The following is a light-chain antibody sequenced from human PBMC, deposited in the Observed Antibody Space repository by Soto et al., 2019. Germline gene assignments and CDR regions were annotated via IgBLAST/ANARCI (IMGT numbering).Light chain of an antibody. CDR2: KDS. V-gene: IGLV3-25*02. CDR1: ALPKQY. Sequence: YELTQPPSVSVSPGQTARITCSGDALPKQYAYWYQQKPGQAPVLVIYKDSERPSGIPERFSGSSSGTTVTLTISGVQAEDEADYYCQSADSSGTYYVFGTGTKVTVL. J-gene: IGLJ1*01. CDR3: QSADSSGTYYV.